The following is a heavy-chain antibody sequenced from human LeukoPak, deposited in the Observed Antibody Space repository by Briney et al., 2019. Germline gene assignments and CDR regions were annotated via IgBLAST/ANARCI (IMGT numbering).Heavy chain of an antibody. CDR2: IYGSGGS. D-gene: IGHD5-18*01. CDR1: GDSFSNYY. Sequence: SETLSLTCNVSGDSFSNYYWSWIRQPAGRGLEWIGRIYGSGGSNYNLSLKSRVSISVDKSKNRFSLNLTSVTAADTAVYYCAREAETYSSGFYYDQWGQGTLVTVSS. CDR3: AREAETYSSGFYYDQ. V-gene: IGHV4-4*07. J-gene: IGHJ4*02.